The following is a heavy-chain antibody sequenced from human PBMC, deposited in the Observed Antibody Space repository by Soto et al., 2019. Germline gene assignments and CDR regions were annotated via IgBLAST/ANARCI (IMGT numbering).Heavy chain of an antibody. D-gene: IGHD3-10*01. CDR1: GYSFTNYW. V-gene: IGHV5-10-1*01. J-gene: IGHJ6*02. CDR3: VVSGSYYISYYYGMDV. Sequence: GESLKISCKGSGYSFTNYWINWVRQMTGKGLEWMGRIDPSDSYTNYSPSFQGHVTISADKSISTAYLQWSSLKASDTAMYYCVVSGSYYISYYYGMDVWGQGTTVTVSS. CDR2: IDPSDSYT.